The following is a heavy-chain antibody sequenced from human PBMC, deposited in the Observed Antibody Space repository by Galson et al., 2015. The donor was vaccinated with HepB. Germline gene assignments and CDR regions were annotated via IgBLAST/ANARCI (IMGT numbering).Heavy chain of an antibody. J-gene: IGHJ5*02. CDR1: GGSISSSSYY. CDR2: IYYSGST. CDR3: ARRQEMGSPTTASEQFWLDP. D-gene: IGHD5-24*01. V-gene: IGHV4-39*07. Sequence: ETLSLTCTVSGGSISSSSYYWGWIRQPPGKGLEWIGSIYYSGSTQYNPSLRSRVTISVDTSKNQISLKLSYVTAADTAVYYCARRQEMGSPTTASEQFWLDPWGQGILVTVSS.